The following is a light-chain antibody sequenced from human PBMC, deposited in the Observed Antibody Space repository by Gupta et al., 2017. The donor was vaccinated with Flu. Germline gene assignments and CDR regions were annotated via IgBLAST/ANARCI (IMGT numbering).Light chain of an antibody. V-gene: IGKV3-15*01. J-gene: IGKJ2*01. CDR1: EFISSN. CDR2: DAS. CDR3: KQDRNWPLT. Sequence: PDTLSVSPRERATLSCRASEFISSNLDWYQQRPGQAPRLLIFDASTRATGIPARFSGSGYGTEFTLTISNLQSEDFAVYYCKQDRNWPLTFGQGTKVEIK.